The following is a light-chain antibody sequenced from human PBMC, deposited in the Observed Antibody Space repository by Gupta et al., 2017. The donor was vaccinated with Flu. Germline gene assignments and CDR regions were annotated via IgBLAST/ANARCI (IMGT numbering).Light chain of an antibody. Sequence: PCSLSASVGDRVTITCRASQSISSYLNWYQQKPGKAPKLLIYAASSLQSGVPSRFSGSGSGTDFTLTISSLQPEDFATYYCQQSYSTPPTFGGGTKVEIK. V-gene: IGKV1-39*01. CDR1: QSISSY. CDR3: QQSYSTPPT. CDR2: AAS. J-gene: IGKJ4*01.